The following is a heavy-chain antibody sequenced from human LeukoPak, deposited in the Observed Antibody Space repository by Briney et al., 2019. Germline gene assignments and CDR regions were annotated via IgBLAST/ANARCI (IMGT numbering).Heavy chain of an antibody. J-gene: IGHJ4*02. CDR3: ARGSYGDYARFDY. V-gene: IGHV3-30*04. D-gene: IGHD4-17*01. CDR2: ISYDGSNK. CDR1: GFTFSSYA. Sequence: GGSLRLSCAASGFTFSSYAMHWVRQAPGKGLEWVAVISYDGSNKYYADSVKGRFTISRDNSKNTLYPQMNSLRAEDTAVYYCARGSYGDYARFDYWGQGTLVTVSS.